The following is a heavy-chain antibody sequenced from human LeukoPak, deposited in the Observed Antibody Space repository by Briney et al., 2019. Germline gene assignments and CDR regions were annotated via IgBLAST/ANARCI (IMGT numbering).Heavy chain of an antibody. CDR2: ISYDGKKT. J-gene: IGHJ2*01. CDR1: GFTFSSYS. CDR3: AKGPRYCSSTSCPFTGYFDL. V-gene: IGHV3-30*04. Sequence: GGSLRLSCTASGFTFSSYSIHWVRQAPGKGLEWVALISYDGKKTDYADSVKGRFTISRDNSKNTLYLQMNSLRAEDTAVYYCAKGPRYCSSTSCPFTGYFDLWGRGTLVTVSS. D-gene: IGHD2-2*01.